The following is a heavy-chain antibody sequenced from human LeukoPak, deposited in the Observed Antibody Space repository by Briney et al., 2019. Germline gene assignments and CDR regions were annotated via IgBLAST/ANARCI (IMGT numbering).Heavy chain of an antibody. Sequence: GVALRLSCAASGFTFSNYAMDCVHQAPGKGREGVAIISYDGCNKYYSDFVKGRFTISRQNSKNTLYGHMHHLHPGDTSVYFGPRDERWLREIDYWGQGTPVAASS. J-gene: IGHJ4*02. CDR3: PRDERWLREIDY. CDR2: ISYDGCNK. CDR1: GFTFSNYA. D-gene: IGHD5-24*01. V-gene: IGHV3-30-3*01.